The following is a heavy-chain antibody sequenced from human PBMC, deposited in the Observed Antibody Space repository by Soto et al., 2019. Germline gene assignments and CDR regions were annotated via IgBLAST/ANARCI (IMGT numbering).Heavy chain of an antibody. J-gene: IGHJ2*01. CDR3: ARSGYSSGWYHWYFDF. D-gene: IGHD6-19*01. Sequence: QVQLVQSGAEVKKPGASVKVSCKASGYTFTNYAIHWVRQAPGQRLEWMGWINAGNGNTKYSQKFQGRVTITRDTSASTAYMELSSLRSEDTAVYFCARSGYSSGWYHWYFDFCGRGTLVTVSS. CDR2: INAGNGNT. CDR1: GYTFTNYA. V-gene: IGHV1-3*01.